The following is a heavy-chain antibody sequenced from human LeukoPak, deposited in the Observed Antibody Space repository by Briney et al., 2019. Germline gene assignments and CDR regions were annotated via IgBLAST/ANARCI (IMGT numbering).Heavy chain of an antibody. Sequence: PSETLSLTCTVSGDSISRYYWSWVRQPAGKGLEWIGRIYNGGIITYNPSLKSRVTMSIDTSNNQFSLRLRFVTAADTAVYYCARDSGTTGEVKFDPWGQGTLVTVSS. V-gene: IGHV4-4*07. D-gene: IGHD3-10*01. CDR1: GDSISRYY. CDR3: ARDSGTTGEVKFDP. J-gene: IGHJ5*02. CDR2: IYNGGII.